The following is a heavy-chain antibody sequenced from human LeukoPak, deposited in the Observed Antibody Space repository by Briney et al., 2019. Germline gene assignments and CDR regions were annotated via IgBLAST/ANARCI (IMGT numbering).Heavy chain of an antibody. CDR1: GDSVSSNSAA. V-gene: IGHV6-1*01. D-gene: IGHD3-10*01. CDR3: AKGTYYYGSGSYYNSIYYFDY. CDR2: TDYRSKWYN. Sequence: SQTLSLTCAISGDSVSSNSAAWNWIRQSPSRGLEWLGRTDYRSKWYNDYAVSVKSRITINPDTSKNQFSLQLNSVTPEDTAVYYCAKGTYYYGSGSYYNSIYYFDYWGQGTLVTVSS. J-gene: IGHJ4*02.